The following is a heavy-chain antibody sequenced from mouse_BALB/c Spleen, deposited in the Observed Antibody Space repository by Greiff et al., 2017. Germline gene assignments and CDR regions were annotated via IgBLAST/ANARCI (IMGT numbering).Heavy chain of an antibody. CDR2: ISYDGSN. CDR1: GYSITSGYY. D-gene: IGHD2-3*01. CDR3: ARMGRYFDV. J-gene: IGHJ1*01. Sequence: VQLKQSGPGLVKPSQSLSLTCSVTGYSITSGYYWNWIRQFPGNKLEWMGYISYDGSNNYNPSLKNRISITRDTSKNQFFLKLNSVTTEDTATYYCARMGRYFDVWGAGTTVTVSS. V-gene: IGHV3-6*02.